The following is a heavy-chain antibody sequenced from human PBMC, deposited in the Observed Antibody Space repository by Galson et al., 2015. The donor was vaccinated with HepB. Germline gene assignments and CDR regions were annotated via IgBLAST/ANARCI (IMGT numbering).Heavy chain of an antibody. D-gene: IGHD3-3*01. J-gene: IGHJ4*02. Sequence: SLRLSCAASGFTFSSYGMHWVRQAPGKGLEWVAVISYDGSNKYYADSVKGRFTISRDNSKNTLYLQMNSLRAEDTAVYYCAKGGTIFGVGLDYWGQGTLVTVSS. CDR3: AKGGTIFGVGLDY. V-gene: IGHV3-30*18. CDR1: GFTFSSYG. CDR2: ISYDGSNK.